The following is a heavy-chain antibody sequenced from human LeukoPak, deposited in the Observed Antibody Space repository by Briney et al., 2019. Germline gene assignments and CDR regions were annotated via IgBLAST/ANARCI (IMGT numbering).Heavy chain of an antibody. CDR3: AKAFKYYYYGMDV. Sequence: PGGSLRLSCAASGFTFSSYAMSWVRQAPGKGLEWVSAISGSGGSTYYADSVKGRFPISRDNYKNTLYLQMNSLRAEDTAVYYCAKAFKYYYYGMDVWGQGTTVTVSS. J-gene: IGHJ6*02. CDR1: GFTFSSYA. CDR2: ISGSGGST. V-gene: IGHV3-23*01.